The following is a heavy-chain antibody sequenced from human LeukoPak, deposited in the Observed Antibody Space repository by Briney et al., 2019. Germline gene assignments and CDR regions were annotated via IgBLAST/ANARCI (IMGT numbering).Heavy chain of an antibody. V-gene: IGHV1-2*02. D-gene: IGHD3-10*01. CDR1: GYTFTGYY. Sequence: ASVKVSCKASGYTFTGYYMHWVRQAPGQGLEWMGWINPNSGGTNYAQKFQGRVTMTRDTSISTAYMELSRLRSDDTAVYYCARDGDAYYYGSGSYYDYWGQGTLVTVSS. J-gene: IGHJ4*02. CDR2: INPNSGGT. CDR3: ARDGDAYYYGSGSYYDY.